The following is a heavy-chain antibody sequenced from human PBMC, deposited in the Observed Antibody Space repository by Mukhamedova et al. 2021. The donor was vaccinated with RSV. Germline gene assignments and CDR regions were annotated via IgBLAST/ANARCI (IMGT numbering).Heavy chain of an antibody. D-gene: IGHD2-2*02. V-gene: IGHV1-69*06. Sequence: GLEWMGGIIPIFGTTNYTQKFQGRVTITADKSTSTAYMELSSLRSEDTAVYYCAMGGVGYCSSTSCYTRAFDFWGQGTMVTVSS. CDR2: IIPIFGTT. J-gene: IGHJ3*01. CDR3: AMGGVGYCSSTSCYTRAFDF.